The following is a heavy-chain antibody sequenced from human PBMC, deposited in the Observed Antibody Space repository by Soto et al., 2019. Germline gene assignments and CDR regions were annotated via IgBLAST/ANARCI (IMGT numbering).Heavy chain of an antibody. V-gene: IGHV4-34*01. CDR3: ARYGSGSYYNVYNYYYGMDV. CDR1: GGSFSGYY. Sequence: SETLSLTCAVYGGSFSGYYWTWIRQPPGTGREWIGEINHSGSTNYNPSLKSRVTISVDTSKNQFSLKLSSVTAADTAVYYCARYGSGSYYNVYNYYYGMDVWGQGTTVTVSS. J-gene: IGHJ6*02. CDR2: INHSGST. D-gene: IGHD3-10*01.